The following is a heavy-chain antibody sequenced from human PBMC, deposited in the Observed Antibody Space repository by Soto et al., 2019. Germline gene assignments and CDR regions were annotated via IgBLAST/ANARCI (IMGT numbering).Heavy chain of an antibody. D-gene: IGHD3-10*01. CDR3: ARGTSTRSGSGSYFLSYSSGMCF. V-gene: IGHV3-33*08. CDR1: GFPFSSYL. CDR2: IWYDGSNK. Sequence: GGSLRLSCAAAGFPFSSYLMHWVRQAPGKGLEWVAVIWYDGSNKYYAASVKGRFPISRDNSKTPLYLQMNGLRAEDTAVYYCARGTSTRSGSGSYFLSYSSGMCFWVRGT. J-gene: IGHJ6*02.